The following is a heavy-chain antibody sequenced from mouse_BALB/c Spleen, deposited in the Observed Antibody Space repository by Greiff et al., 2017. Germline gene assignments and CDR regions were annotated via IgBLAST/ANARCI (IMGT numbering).Heavy chain of an antibody. Sequence: QVQLQQPGAELVKPGASVKVSCKASGYAFTNYLIEWVKQRPGQGLEWIGVINPGSGGTNYNEKFKGKATLTADKSSSTAYMQLSSLTSDDSAVYFCARSETGTVYYFDYWGQGTTLTVSS. CDR2: INPGSGGT. V-gene: IGHV1-54*01. CDR1: GYAFTNYL. J-gene: IGHJ2*01. CDR3: ARSETGTVYYFDY. D-gene: IGHD4-1*01.